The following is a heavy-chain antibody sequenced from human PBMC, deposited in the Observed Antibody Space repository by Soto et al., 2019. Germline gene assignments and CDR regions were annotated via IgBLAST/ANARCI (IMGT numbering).Heavy chain of an antibody. CDR1: GGSISSSNW. CDR2: IYHSGST. V-gene: IGHV4-4*02. CDR3: ASGLSHYYYYGMDV. D-gene: IGHD2-2*01. Sequence: LALTCAVSGGSISSSNWWSWVRQPPGKGLEWIGEIYHSGSTNYNPSLKSRVTISVDKSKNQFSLKLSSVTAADTAVYYGASGLSHYYYYGMDVWGQGTTVTVSS. J-gene: IGHJ6*02.